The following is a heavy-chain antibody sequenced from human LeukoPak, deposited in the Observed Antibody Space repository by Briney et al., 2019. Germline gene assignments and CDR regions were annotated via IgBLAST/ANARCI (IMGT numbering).Heavy chain of an antibody. Sequence: ASVKVSCKASGYTFANYGITWVRQAPGQGLEWMGWISAYNGNTNYAQKLQGRVTMTTDTSTSTAYMELRSLRSDDTAVYYCAREGGGEQWLPVEFDYWGQGTLVTVSS. V-gene: IGHV1-18*01. J-gene: IGHJ4*02. CDR3: AREGGGEQWLPVEFDY. CDR1: GYTFANYG. D-gene: IGHD6-19*01. CDR2: ISAYNGNT.